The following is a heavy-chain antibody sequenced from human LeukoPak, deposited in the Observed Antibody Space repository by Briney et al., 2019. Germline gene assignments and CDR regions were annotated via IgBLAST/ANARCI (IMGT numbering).Heavy chain of an antibody. CDR3: ARELRFLEWATKP. CDR1: GGSISSGSYY. CDR2: IYTSGST. J-gene: IGHJ5*02. D-gene: IGHD3-3*01. Sequence: SQTLSLTCTVSGGSISSGSYYWSWIRQPAGKGLEWIGRIYTSGSTNYNPSFKSRVTISVDTSKNQFSLKLSSVTAADTAVHYCARELRFLEWATKPWGQGTLVTVSS. V-gene: IGHV4-61*02.